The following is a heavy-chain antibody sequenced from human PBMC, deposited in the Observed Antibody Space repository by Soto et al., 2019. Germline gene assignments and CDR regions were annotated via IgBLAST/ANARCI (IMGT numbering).Heavy chain of an antibody. CDR2: MNPNSGNT. CDR1: GYTFTSYD. Sequence: QVQLVQSGAEVKKPGASVKVSCKASGYTFTSYDINWVRQATGQGLEWMGWMNPNSGNTGYAQKFQGRVTMTRNTXXSTAHMELSSLRSEDTAVYYCARPREYGDLRYFDLWGRGTLVTVSS. J-gene: IGHJ2*01. D-gene: IGHD4-17*01. CDR3: ARPREYGDLRYFDL. V-gene: IGHV1-8*01.